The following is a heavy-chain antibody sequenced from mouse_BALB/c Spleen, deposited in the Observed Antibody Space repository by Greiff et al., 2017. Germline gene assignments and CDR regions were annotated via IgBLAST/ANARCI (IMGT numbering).Heavy chain of an antibody. CDR1: GYTFTDYN. D-gene: IGHD2-4*01. V-gene: IGHV1-18*01. CDR2: INPNNGGT. Sequence: EVQLVESGPELVKPGASVKIPCKASGYTFTDYNMDWVKQSHGKSLEWIGDINPNNGGTIYNQKFKGKATLTVDKSSSTAYMELRSLTSEDTAVYYCARGAYDYIYYAMDYWGQGTSVTVSS. J-gene: IGHJ4*01. CDR3: ARGAYDYIYYAMDY.